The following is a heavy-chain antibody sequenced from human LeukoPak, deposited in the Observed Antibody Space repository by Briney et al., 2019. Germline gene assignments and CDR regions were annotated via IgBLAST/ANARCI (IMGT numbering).Heavy chain of an antibody. CDR2: IYHSGST. J-gene: IGHJ6*02. V-gene: IGHV4-38-2*02. D-gene: IGHD5-12*01. CDR1: GYSISSGYY. Sequence: SETLSLTCTVSGYSISSGYYWGWSRQPPGKGLEWIGSIYHSGSTYYNPSLKSRVTISVDTSKNQFSLKLSSVTAADTAVYYCARDYGGSGYDYYYYGMDVWGQGTTVTVSS. CDR3: ARDYGGSGYDYYYYGMDV.